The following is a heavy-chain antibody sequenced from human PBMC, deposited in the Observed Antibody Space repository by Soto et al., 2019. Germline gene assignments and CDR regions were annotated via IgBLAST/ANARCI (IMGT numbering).Heavy chain of an antibody. CDR1: GFTFSGSA. V-gene: IGHV3-73*01. CDR3: TIITGTTNSWFDP. J-gene: IGHJ5*02. Sequence: PVGSLRLSCAASGFTFSGSAMHWVRQASGKGLEWVGRIRSKANSYATAYAASVKGRFTISRDDSKNTAYLQMNSLKTEDTAVYYCTIITGTTNSWFDPWGQGTLVTVSS. CDR2: IRSKANSYAT. D-gene: IGHD1-7*01.